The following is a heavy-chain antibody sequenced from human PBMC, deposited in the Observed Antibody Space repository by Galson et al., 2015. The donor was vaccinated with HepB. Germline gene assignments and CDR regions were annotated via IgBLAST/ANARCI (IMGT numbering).Heavy chain of an antibody. V-gene: IGHV3-30*09. CDR3: AKTTVTTNAWGWDGFDI. CDR2: ISYNGNYK. CDR1: GFTFNNHP. J-gene: IGHJ3*02. D-gene: IGHD4-17*01. Sequence: SLRLSCAASGFTFNNHPIHWVRQAPGKGLEWLAVISYNGNYKYYADSVKGRFALSRDNPKNTLYLEMNSLTTEDTALYYCAKTTVTTNAWGWDGFDIWGQGTLVTVSS.